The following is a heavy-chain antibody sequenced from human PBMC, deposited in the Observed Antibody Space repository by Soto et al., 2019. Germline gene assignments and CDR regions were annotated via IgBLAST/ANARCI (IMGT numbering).Heavy chain of an antibody. J-gene: IGHJ4*02. D-gene: IGHD3-10*01. CDR3: ARTYGRNFDY. CDR1: GGSISSGGYY. Sequence: TSETLSLTCTVSGGSISSGGYYWSWIRQHPGKGLEWIGYIYYSGSTYYNPSLKSRVTISVDTSKNQFSLKLSSVTAADTALYYCARTYGRNFDYWGQGTLVTVSS. CDR2: IYYSGST. V-gene: IGHV4-31*03.